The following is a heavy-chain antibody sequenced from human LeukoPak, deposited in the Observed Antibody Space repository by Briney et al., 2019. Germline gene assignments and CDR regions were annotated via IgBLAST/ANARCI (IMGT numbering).Heavy chain of an antibody. CDR1: GGTFSSYA. D-gene: IGHD3-22*01. J-gene: IGHJ4*02. V-gene: IGHV1-69*04. CDR3: ARDRDHSSGYPPPTDY. Sequence: SVKVSCKASGGTFSSYAISWVRQAPGQGLEWMGRIIPMGGIANYAQKFQGRVTITADKSTSTAYMELSSLRSEDTAMYYCARDRDHSSGYPPPTDYWGQGTLVTVSS. CDR2: IIPMGGIA.